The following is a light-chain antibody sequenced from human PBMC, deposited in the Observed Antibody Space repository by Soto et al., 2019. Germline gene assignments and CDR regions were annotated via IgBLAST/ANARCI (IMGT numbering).Light chain of an antibody. CDR1: NTDIGGYNY. V-gene: IGLV2-14*01. CDR2: DVS. Sequence: QSVRTQPDSGSGCLGESITISCTGTNTDIGGYNYVSWYQQHPGKAPKLVIYDVSSLLSGISNRFSGSKSGFTACLTISGLQAADVAHYYCCQHELHPVPAVFGTGRKVTVL. CDR3: CQHELHPVPAV. J-gene: IGLJ1*01.